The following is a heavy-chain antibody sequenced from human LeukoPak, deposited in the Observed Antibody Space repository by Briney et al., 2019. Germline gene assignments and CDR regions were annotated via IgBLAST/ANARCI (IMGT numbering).Heavy chain of an antibody. Sequence: GGSLRLSCAASGFTFSSYSMNWVRQAPGKGLEWVSYISSSSGTIYYADSVKGRFTVSRDNAKNSLYLQMNSLRAEDTAVYYCARDKRSVNWFDPWGHGTLVTVSS. CDR3: ARDKRSVNWFDP. V-gene: IGHV3-48*01. CDR2: ISSSSGTI. J-gene: IGHJ5*02. CDR1: GFTFSSYS. D-gene: IGHD4-17*01.